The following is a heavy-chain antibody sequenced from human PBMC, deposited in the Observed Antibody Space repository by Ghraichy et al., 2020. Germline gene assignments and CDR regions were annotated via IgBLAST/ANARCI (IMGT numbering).Heavy chain of an antibody. CDR1: GFTFSSYA. V-gene: IGHV3-23*01. CDR3: AKGASPYYYYYYLDV. J-gene: IGHJ6*03. Sequence: GVLRLSCAASGFTFSSYAMNWVRQAPGKGLEWVSTISGSGGSTYYADSVKGRFTISRDNSKNTLYLQMNSLRAEDTAVYYCAKGASPYYYYYYLDVWGKGTTVTVSS. CDR2: ISGSGGST.